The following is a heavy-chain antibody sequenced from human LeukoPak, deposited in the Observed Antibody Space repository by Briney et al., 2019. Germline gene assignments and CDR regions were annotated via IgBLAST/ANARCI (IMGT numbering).Heavy chain of an antibody. J-gene: IGHJ4*02. CDR1: GITLGNYG. CDR3: AKRGVVIRVFLVGFHKEAYYFDS. D-gene: IGHD3-10*01. V-gene: IGHV3-23*01. CDR2: ISDSGGST. Sequence: PGGSLRLSCAVSGITLGNYGMSWVRQAPGKGLEWVAGISDSGGSTNYADSVKGRFTISRDTPRNTLYLQMNSLRAEDTAVYFCAKRGVVIRVFLVGFHKEAYYFDSWGQGALVTVSS.